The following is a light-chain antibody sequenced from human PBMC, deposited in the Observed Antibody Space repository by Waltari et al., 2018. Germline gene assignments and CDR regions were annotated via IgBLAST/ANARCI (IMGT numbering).Light chain of an antibody. CDR1: QSVSSRS. CDR2: GAS. CDR3: QQYGSSPPLT. V-gene: IGKV3-20*01. J-gene: IGKJ4*01. Sequence: EIVLTQSPGPLSLSPGEGATLSCRASQSVSSRSLACYQQNPGQAPRLLIFGASNRFTGIPDRFSGSGAGTDFTLTINRLEPEDFAVYYCQQYGSSPPLTFGGGTKVEIK.